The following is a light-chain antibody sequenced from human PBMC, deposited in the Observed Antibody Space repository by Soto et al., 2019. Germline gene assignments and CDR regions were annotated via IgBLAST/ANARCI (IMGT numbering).Light chain of an antibody. J-gene: IGLJ2*01. V-gene: IGLV3-21*02. Sequence: SYELTQPPSVSVAPGQTARITCGGTNIGSKNVHWYQQKPGQAPALVVYDDRGRPSGIPERLSGSNSGNTATLTISRVEAGDEADYYCQVWDSSSDHVVFGGGTKLTVL. CDR1: NIGSKN. CDR2: DDR. CDR3: QVWDSSSDHVV.